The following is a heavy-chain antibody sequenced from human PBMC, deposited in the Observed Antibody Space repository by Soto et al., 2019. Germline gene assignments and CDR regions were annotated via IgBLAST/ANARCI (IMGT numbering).Heavy chain of an antibody. J-gene: IGHJ4*02. D-gene: IGHD2-2*01. V-gene: IGHV1-58*01. CDR2: IVVGSGNT. Sequence: GASVKVSCKASGFTFTSSAVQLVRQARGQRLEWIGWIVVGSGNTNYAQKFQERVTITRDMSTSTAYMELSSLRSEDTAVYYCAAFPDCSSTSCPYYFDYWGQGTLVTVSS. CDR3: AAFPDCSSTSCPYYFDY. CDR1: GFTFTSSA.